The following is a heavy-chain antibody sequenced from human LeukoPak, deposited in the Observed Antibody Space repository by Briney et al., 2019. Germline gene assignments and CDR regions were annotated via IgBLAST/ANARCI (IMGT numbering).Heavy chain of an antibody. CDR2: IRGNGQTT. V-gene: IGHV3-23*01. CDR3: AKGRGYSSGWYGARKYFDL. Sequence: GGSLRLSCVASGFPFSNYAMSWVRQAPGKGLEWVSAIRGNGQTTYDADSVKGRFTISRDNSKNTLYLEMKSLRAEDTAVYYCAKGRGYSSGWYGARKYFDLWGRGTLVTVSS. J-gene: IGHJ2*01. D-gene: IGHD6-19*01. CDR1: GFPFSNYA.